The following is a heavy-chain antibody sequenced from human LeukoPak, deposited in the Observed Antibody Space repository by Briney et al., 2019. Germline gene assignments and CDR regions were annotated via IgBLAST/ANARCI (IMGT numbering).Heavy chain of an antibody. CDR2: ISSSSYI. CDR3: ARRPGGGNWFDP. V-gene: IGHV3-69-1*01. CDR1: GFTFSDYY. D-gene: IGHD3-16*01. J-gene: IGHJ5*02. Sequence: GGSLRLSCAASGFTFSDYYMSWIRQAPGKGLEWVSYISSSSYIYYADSVKGRFTISRDNAKNSLYLQMNSLRAEDTAVYYCARRPGGGNWFDPWGQGTLVTVSS.